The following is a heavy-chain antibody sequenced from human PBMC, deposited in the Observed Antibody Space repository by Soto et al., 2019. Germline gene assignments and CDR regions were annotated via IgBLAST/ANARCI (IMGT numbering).Heavy chain of an antibody. V-gene: IGHV1-69*13. D-gene: IGHD3-3*01. CDR1: GGTFSSYA. CDR3: ARGSKSITIFGVVIQIPYYYYGMDV. CDR2: IIPIFGTA. J-gene: IGHJ6*02. Sequence: ASVKVSCKASGGTFSSYAISWVRQAPGQGLEWMGGIIPIFGTANYAQKFQGRVTITADESTSTAYMELSSLRSEDTAVYYCARGSKSITIFGVVIQIPYYYYGMDVWGQGTTVTVSS.